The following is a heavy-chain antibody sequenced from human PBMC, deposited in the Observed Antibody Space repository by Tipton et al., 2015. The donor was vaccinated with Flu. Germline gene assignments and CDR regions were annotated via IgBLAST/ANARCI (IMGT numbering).Heavy chain of an antibody. D-gene: IGHD6-13*01. CDR1: GFTFSRYA. Sequence: SLRLSCAAPGFTFSRYAMNWVRQAPGKGLEWVSYISASSANIHYADSVKGRFTVSRDNAKTSLYLQMNSLRDEDTAVYYCASDPSYGSSWYHYVDFWGPGTLVTVSS. CDR3: ASDPSYGSSWYHYVDF. CDR2: ISASSANI. V-gene: IGHV3-48*02. J-gene: IGHJ4*02.